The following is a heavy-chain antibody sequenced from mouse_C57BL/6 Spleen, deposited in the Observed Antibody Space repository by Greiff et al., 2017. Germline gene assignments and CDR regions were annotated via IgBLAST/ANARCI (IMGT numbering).Heavy chain of an antibody. CDR1: GYTFTDYY. CDR2: INPNNGGT. V-gene: IGHV1-26*01. Sequence: VQLQQSGPELVKPGASVKISCRASGYTFTDYYMNWVKQSHGKSLEWIGDINPNNGGTSYNQKFKGKATLTVDKSSSTAYMELRSLTSEDSAVYYCARGDYWGQGTTLTVSS. CDR3: ARGDY. J-gene: IGHJ2*01.